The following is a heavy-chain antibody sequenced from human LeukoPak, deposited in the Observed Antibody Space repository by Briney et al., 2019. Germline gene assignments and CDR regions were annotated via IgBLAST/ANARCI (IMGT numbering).Heavy chain of an antibody. CDR3: AKETKVGSSTIAYFQD. Sequence: GGSLRLSCTVAGLTFSDYPMAWVRQAPGKGLEWVSLISGSGDKTYFADSVEGRFTISRDNSKNTLHLQMNSLRAEDTAMYYCAKETKVGSSTIAYFQDWGQGTLVTVS. D-gene: IGHD2-2*01. CDR1: GLTFSDYP. CDR2: ISGSGDKT. J-gene: IGHJ1*01. V-gene: IGHV3-23*01.